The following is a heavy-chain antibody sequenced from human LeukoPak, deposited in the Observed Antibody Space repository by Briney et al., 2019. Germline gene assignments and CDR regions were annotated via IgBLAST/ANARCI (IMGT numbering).Heavy chain of an antibody. J-gene: IGHJ5*02. CDR1: GGTFSSYA. Sequence: ASVKVSCKASGGTFSSYAISWVRQAPGQGLEWMGGIIPIFGTANYAQKFQGRVTITTDESTSTAYMELSSLRSDDTAVYYCARRGLTNEDTYCNSTGCYIASGDWFDPWGQGTLVTVSS. CDR3: ARRGLTNEDTYCNSTGCYIASGDWFDP. V-gene: IGHV1-69*05. D-gene: IGHD2-2*02. CDR2: IIPIFGTA.